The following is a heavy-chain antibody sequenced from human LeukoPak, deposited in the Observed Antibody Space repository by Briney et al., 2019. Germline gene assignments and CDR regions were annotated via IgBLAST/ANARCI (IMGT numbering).Heavy chain of an antibody. Sequence: PSETLSLTCGVSDYSITSDYYWGWIRQPPGKGLEWIGSIYHSGSTYYNPSLKSRVTISVDTSKNQFSLKLTSVTAADTALYYCARENTSGTNWFDPRGQGTLVTVSS. CDR1: DYSITSDYY. CDR3: ARENTSGTNWFDP. D-gene: IGHD3-10*01. V-gene: IGHV4-38-2*02. CDR2: IYHSGST. J-gene: IGHJ5*02.